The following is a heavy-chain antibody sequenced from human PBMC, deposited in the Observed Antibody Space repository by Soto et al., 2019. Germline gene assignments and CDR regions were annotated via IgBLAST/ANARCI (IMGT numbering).Heavy chain of an antibody. CDR2: IYYSGST. V-gene: IGHV4-39*01. Sequence: SETLSLTCTVSGGSISSSSYYWGWIRQPPGKGLEWIGSIYYSGSTYYNPSLKSRVTISVDTSKNQFSLKLSSVTAADTAVYYCARHPLKGLYGGYYYYYMDVWGKGTTVTVSS. J-gene: IGHJ6*03. D-gene: IGHD3-16*01. CDR3: ARHPLKGLYGGYYYYYMDV. CDR1: GGSISSSSYY.